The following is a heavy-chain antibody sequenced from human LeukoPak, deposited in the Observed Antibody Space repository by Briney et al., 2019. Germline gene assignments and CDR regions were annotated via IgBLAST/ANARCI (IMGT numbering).Heavy chain of an antibody. V-gene: IGHV3-21*01. Sequence: GGSLRLSCAASGFTFNTNAMNWVRQAPGKGLEWVSYISSSTTYIYYADSVKGRFTISRDNAKNSLYLQMNSLRAEDTSVYYCARDRGYCSGGSCYSNAFDIWGQGTMVTVSS. CDR2: ISSSTTYI. D-gene: IGHD2-15*01. CDR1: GFTFNTNA. J-gene: IGHJ3*02. CDR3: ARDRGYCSGGSCYSNAFDI.